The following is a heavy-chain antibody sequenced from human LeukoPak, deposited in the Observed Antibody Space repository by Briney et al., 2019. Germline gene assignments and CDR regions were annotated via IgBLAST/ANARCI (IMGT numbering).Heavy chain of an antibody. CDR2: ISWNSGSI. Sequence: GRSLRLSCAASGFTFDDYAMHWVRQAPGKGLEWVSGISWNSGSIGYADSVKGRITISRDNAKNTLYLQMNSLRAEDTAVYYCVRSAFLTTEFYFDYWGHGTLVTVSS. J-gene: IGHJ4*01. CDR3: VRSAFLTTEFYFDY. CDR1: GFTFDDYA. D-gene: IGHD4-11*01. V-gene: IGHV3-9*01.